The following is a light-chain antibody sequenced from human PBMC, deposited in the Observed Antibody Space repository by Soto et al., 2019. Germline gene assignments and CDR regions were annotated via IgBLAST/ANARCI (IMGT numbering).Light chain of an antibody. Sequence: QTTQSPSTLSGSVGDRVTITCRASQTISSWLAWYQQKPGKAPKLLIYKASTLKSGVPSRFSGSGSGTEFTLTISSLQPDDFATYYCQHYNSYSEAFGQGTKVDI. CDR1: QTISSW. CDR3: QHYNSYSEA. V-gene: IGKV1-5*03. J-gene: IGKJ1*01. CDR2: KAS.